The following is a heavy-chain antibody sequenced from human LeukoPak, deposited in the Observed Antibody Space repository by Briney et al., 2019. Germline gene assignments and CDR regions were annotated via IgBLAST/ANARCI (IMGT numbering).Heavy chain of an antibody. CDR1: GGSISSGGYS. CDR2: IYHSGST. J-gene: IGHJ3*02. Sequence: PSETLSLTCAVSGGSISSGGYSWSWIRQPPGKGLEWIGYIYHSGSTYYDPSLKSRVTISVDRSKNQFSLKLSSVTAADTAVYYCARGDTMVRGAPPDAFDIWGQGTMVTVSS. D-gene: IGHD3-10*01. V-gene: IGHV4-30-2*01. CDR3: ARGDTMVRGAPPDAFDI.